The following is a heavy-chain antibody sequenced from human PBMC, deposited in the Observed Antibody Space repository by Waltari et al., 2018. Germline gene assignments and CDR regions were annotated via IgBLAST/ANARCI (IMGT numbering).Heavy chain of an antibody. Sequence: QMQLQESGPGLVKPSEPLSLTCTVSGGSISSSTYYWGWIRQPPGKGLEWIGNIYYSWSTDYKPSLKSRLTISVDTSKNQFSLNLRSVTAADTAVYYCARLPISLGVGSVFDIWGQGTMVTVSS. D-gene: IGHD2-15*01. J-gene: IGHJ3*02. CDR2: IYYSWST. CDR1: GGSISSSTYY. CDR3: ARLPISLGVGSVFDI. V-gene: IGHV4-39*01.